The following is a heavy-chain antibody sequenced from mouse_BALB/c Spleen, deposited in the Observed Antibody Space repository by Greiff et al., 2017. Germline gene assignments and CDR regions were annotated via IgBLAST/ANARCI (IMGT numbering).Heavy chain of an antibody. D-gene: IGHD4-1*01. V-gene: IGHV5-17*02. CDR3: ARDGTGTAMDY. CDR2: ISSGSSTI. CDR1: GFTFSSFG. Sequence: EVQVVESGGGLVQPGGSRKLSCAASGFTFSSFGMHWVRQAPEKGLEWVAYISSGSSTIYYADTVKGRFTISRDNPKNTLFLQMTSLRSEDTAMYYCARDGTGTAMDYWGQGTSVTVSS. J-gene: IGHJ4*01.